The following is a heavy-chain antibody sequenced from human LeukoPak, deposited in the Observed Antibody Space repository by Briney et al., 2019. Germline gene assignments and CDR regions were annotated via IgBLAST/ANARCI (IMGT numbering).Heavy chain of an antibody. V-gene: IGHV1-46*01. J-gene: IGHJ6*02. CDR2: INPSGGST. CDR1: GYTFTGYY. Sequence: ASVKVSCKASGYTFTGYYIHWVRQAPGQGLEWMGIINPSGGSTSYAQKFQGRVTMTRDTSTSTVYMELSSLRSEDTAVYYCARSVVVVTSHYYYYYGMDVWGQGTTVTVSS. D-gene: IGHD3-22*01. CDR3: ARSVVVVTSHYYYYYGMDV.